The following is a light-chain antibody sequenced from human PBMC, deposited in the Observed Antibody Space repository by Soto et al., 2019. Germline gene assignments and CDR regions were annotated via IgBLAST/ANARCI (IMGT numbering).Light chain of an antibody. V-gene: IGKV1-39*01. CDR3: LQSYRTPNT. CDR2: GAS. J-gene: IGKJ2*01. Sequence: DLQMTQSPSSLSASVGDRVTLTCRASQTIRNYLNWYQQKPGKAPVALIDGASSLQSGVPSRFSASASGTDFTLTISNLQPEDFATYYWLQSYRTPNTFGQGTKLEIK. CDR1: QTIRNY.